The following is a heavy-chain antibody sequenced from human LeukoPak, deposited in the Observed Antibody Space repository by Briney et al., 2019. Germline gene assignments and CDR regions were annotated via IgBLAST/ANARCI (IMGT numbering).Heavy chain of an antibody. CDR2: IYPGGSDT. D-gene: IGHD4-11*01. V-gene: IGHV5-51*01. CDR3: ARRLTTATFDY. J-gene: IGHJ4*02. CDR1: GYSFNNYW. Sequence: GESLKISCEGSGYSFNNYWIVWVRQMPGEGLEWMGIIYPGGSDTRYSPSFQGLVTISVDKSISTAYLQWSSLKASDTAMYYCARRLTTATFDYWGQGTLVTVSS.